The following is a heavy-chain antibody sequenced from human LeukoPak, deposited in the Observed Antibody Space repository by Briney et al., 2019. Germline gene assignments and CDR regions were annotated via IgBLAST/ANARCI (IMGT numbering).Heavy chain of an antibody. D-gene: IGHD4-23*01. CDR1: GGSISSYY. V-gene: IGHV4-4*07. CDR3: ARVFGGPVSRRFDP. CDR2: IYTSGST. J-gene: IGHJ5*02. Sequence: PSETLSLTCTVSGGSISSYYWSWIRQPAGKGLEWIGRIYTSGSTNYNPSLKSRVTISVDTSKNQFSLKLSSVTATDTAVYYCARVFGGPVSRRFDPWGQGTLVIVSS.